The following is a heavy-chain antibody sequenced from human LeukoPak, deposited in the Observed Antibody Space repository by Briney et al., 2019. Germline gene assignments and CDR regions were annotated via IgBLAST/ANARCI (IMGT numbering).Heavy chain of an antibody. V-gene: IGHV3-9*01. Sequence: GGSLRLSCAASGFTFDDYGMHWVRHAPGKGLEWVSGISWNSGVIGYADSVKGRFTFSRENAKNSLYLQMNSLRVEDTALYYCAKDRTIGAAGYFDYWGQGTLVTVSS. CDR1: GFTFDDYG. CDR3: AKDRTIGAAGYFDY. CDR2: ISWNSGVI. J-gene: IGHJ4*02. D-gene: IGHD6-13*01.